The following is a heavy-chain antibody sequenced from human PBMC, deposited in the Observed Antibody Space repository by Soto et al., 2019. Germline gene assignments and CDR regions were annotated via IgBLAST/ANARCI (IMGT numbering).Heavy chain of an antibody. J-gene: IGHJ5*02. D-gene: IGHD3-9*01. CDR3: AHRRGYFDTTLLWFDP. CDR1: GFSLSTSGVG. V-gene: IGHV2-5*02. Sequence: SGPTLVNPTQTLTLTCTFSGFSLSTSGVGVGWIRQPPGKALEWLALIYWDDDKRYSPSLKSRLTITKDTSKNQVVLTMTNMDPVDTATYYCAHRRGYFDTTLLWFDPWGQGTLVTVSS. CDR2: IYWDDDK.